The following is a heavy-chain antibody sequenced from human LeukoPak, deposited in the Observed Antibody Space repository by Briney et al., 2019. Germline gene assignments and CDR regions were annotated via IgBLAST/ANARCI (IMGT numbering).Heavy chain of an antibody. V-gene: IGHV1-2*02. J-gene: IGHJ3*02. D-gene: IGHD4-17*01. CDR2: INPNSGGT. CDR3: ARVIYGDYPYDAFDI. Sequence: APVKVSCKASGYTFTGYYMHWVRQAPGQGLEWMGWINPNSGGTNYAQKFQGRVTMTRDTSISTAYMERSRLRSDDTAVYYCARVIYGDYPYDAFDIWGQGTMVTVSS. CDR1: GYTFTGYY.